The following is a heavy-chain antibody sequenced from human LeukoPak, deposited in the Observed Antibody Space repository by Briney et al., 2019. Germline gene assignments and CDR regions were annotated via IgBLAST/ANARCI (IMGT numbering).Heavy chain of an antibody. CDR1: GFTFSSYS. CDR3: VKDTGESLVFDI. J-gene: IGHJ3*02. CDR2: ISSSSSYI. V-gene: IGHV3-21*04. D-gene: IGHD2-21*01. Sequence: GGSLRLSCAASGFTFSSYSMNWVRQAPGKGLEWVSSISSSSSYIYYADSVKGRFTISRDNAKNSLYLQMNSLRAEDTAMYYCVKDTGESLVFDIWGQGTMVTVSS.